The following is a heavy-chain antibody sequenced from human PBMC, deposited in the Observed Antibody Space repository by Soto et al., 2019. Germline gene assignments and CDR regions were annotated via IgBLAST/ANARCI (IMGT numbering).Heavy chain of an antibody. J-gene: IGHJ6*02. V-gene: IGHV3-15*07. CDR2: IKSKTDGGTT. D-gene: IGHD2-15*01. Sequence: EVQLVESGGGLVKPGGSLRLSCAASGFTFSNAWMNWVRQAPGKGLEWVGRIKSKTDGGTTDYAAPVKGRFTISRDDSKNTLYLQRNSLKTEDTAVYNCTTDDIGYCSGGSCYNFYYYYGMDVWGQGTTVTVSS. CDR1: GFTFSNAW. CDR3: TTDDIGYCSGGSCYNFYYYYGMDV.